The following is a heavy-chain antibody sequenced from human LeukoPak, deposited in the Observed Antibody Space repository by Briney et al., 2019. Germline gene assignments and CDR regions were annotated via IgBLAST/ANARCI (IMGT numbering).Heavy chain of an antibody. J-gene: IGHJ4*02. V-gene: IGHV4-4*07. CDR2: FYTSGDP. CDR1: GVSVTTYF. CDR3: ARGDSSGYLGY. Sequence: SETLSLTCTVSGVSVTTYFWSWIRQPADKGLEWIGRFYTSGDPSYNPSLRSRVTMSVDTSKNQFSLKLTSVTAADTAVYFCARGDSSGYLGYWGQGTLVTVSS. D-gene: IGHD3-22*01.